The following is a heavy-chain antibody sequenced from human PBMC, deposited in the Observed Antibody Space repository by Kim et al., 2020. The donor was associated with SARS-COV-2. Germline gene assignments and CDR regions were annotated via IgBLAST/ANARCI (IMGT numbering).Heavy chain of an antibody. CDR1: GFTFSSYD. V-gene: IGHV3-13*04. CDR3: ARVSPGGDYYGMDV. D-gene: IGHD3-10*01. CDR2: IGTAGDT. J-gene: IGHJ6*02. Sequence: GGSLRLSCAASGFTFSSYDMHWVRQATGKGLEWVSAIGTAGDTYYPGSVKGRFTISRENAKNSLYLQMKSLRAGDTAVYYCARVSPGGDYYGMDVWGQGTTVTVSS.